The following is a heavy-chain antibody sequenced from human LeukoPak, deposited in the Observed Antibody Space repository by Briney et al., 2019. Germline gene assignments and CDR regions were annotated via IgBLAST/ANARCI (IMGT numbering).Heavy chain of an antibody. CDR2: ISAYNGNT. D-gene: IGHD3-22*01. Sequence: EASVKVSCKASGYTFTSYGISWVRQAPGQGLEWMGWISAYNGNTNYAQKLQGRVTMTTDTSTSTAYMVLRSLRSDDTAVYYCARGSLGTHYYDSSGYGDWGQGTLVTVSS. V-gene: IGHV1-18*01. J-gene: IGHJ4*02. CDR1: GYTFTSYG. CDR3: ARGSLGTHYYDSSGYGD.